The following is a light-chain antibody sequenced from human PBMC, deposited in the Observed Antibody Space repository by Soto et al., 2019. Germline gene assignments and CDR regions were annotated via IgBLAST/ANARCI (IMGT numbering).Light chain of an antibody. CDR1: QSIGST. CDR2: DAS. CDR3: QQRSNWPVT. J-gene: IGKJ3*01. Sequence: EIVLTQSPDTLSLSPGERALFSCRTSQSIGSTLSWYQHKPGQATRLLIYDASTRATGIPASFSGSGSGTHFTLTINHLEPEDFAVSFCQQRSNWPVTFVPGNTVDIK. V-gene: IGKV3-11*01.